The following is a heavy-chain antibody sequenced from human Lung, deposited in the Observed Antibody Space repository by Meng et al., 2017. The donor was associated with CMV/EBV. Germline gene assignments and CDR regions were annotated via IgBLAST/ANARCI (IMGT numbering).Heavy chain of an antibody. D-gene: IGHD3-10*01. CDR3: AREGYYYDSGNYYYYFDH. CDR2: ISSSSSYI. V-gene: IGHV3-21*01. J-gene: IGHJ4*02. CDR1: RFTFSSYS. Sequence: GGSLRLXCAASRFTFSSYSMNWVRQAPGKGLEWVSSISSSSSYIYYADSVKGRFTISRDNAKSSLYLQMNSLRAEDTAVYYCAREGYYYDSGNYYYYFDHWXQGTLVPVSS.